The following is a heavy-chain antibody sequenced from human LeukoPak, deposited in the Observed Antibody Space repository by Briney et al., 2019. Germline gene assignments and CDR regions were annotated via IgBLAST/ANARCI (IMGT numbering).Heavy chain of an antibody. J-gene: IGHJ4*02. CDR1: GFTFNTYT. D-gene: IGHD2-15*01. Sequence: GGSLRLSCAASGFTFNTYTMNWVRQAPGKGLEWVSYISGSSGIIDYADSVKGRFTISRDNAKNSLYLQVNSLRAEDTAVYYCARDIQWWGYNAFDYWGQGTLVTVSS. CDR2: ISGSSGII. V-gene: IGHV3-48*04. CDR3: ARDIQWWGYNAFDY.